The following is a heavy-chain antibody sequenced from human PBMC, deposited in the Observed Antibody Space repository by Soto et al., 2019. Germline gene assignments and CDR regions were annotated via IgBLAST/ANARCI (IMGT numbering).Heavy chain of an antibody. CDR3: AIRFTGAFDV. J-gene: IGHJ3*01. V-gene: IGHV3-21*01. Sequence: VRLVESGGGLVKPGGSLRLSCVASEFTFSTFSMNWIRQAPGKGLEWVASISRSSDSIYYADSVKGRFTISRDNAKQSLYLQMDNLRAEDTAVFYCAIRFTGAFDVWGLGTMVTVSS. CDR1: EFTFSTFS. D-gene: IGHD1-1*01. CDR2: ISRSSDSI.